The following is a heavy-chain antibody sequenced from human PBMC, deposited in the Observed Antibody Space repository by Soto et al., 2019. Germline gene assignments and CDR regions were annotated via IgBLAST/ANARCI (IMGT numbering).Heavy chain of an antibody. D-gene: IGHD2-15*01. CDR2: TIPIFSTT. CDR1: GGTFGRYS. CDR3: ASNSQYCRGGSCYAY. J-gene: IGHJ4*02. V-gene: IGHV1-69*01. Sequence: QVQLVQSGAEVQKPGSSVRVSCKASGGTFGRYSISWVRQAPGLGLEWMGGTIPIFSTTNYAQKFQGRLTIIADASTTTAYMELSSLKSDDTAVYYCASNSQYCRGGSCYAYCGQGTLVTVAS.